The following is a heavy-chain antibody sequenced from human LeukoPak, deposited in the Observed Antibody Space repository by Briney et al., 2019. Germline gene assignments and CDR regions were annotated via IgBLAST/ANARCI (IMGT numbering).Heavy chain of an antibody. Sequence: PSETLSLTCTVSEDSIRSYYWSWIRPPPGKGRWWIGYIYYTGSTNYNPSLKSRVTISVDMSKNQVSLKLTSVTAADTAVYYCARDSYYGSGGGYVDYWGQGTQVTVSS. D-gene: IGHD3-10*01. CDR3: ARDSYYGSGGGYVDY. V-gene: IGHV4-59*01. J-gene: IGHJ4*02. CDR2: IYYTGST. CDR1: EDSIRSYY.